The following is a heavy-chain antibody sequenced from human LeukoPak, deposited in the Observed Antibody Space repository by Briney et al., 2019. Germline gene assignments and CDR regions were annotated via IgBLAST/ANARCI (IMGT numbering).Heavy chain of an antibody. V-gene: IGHV3-21*01. CDR1: GFTFSSYT. CDR3: ASEVDYYDSSEDY. Sequence: GGSLRLSCAASGFTFSSYTMNWVRQAPGKGLEWVSSISSSSSYIYYVDSVKGRFTISRDNAKNSLYLQMNSLRAEDTAVYYCASEVDYYDSSEDYWGQGTLVTVSS. CDR2: ISSSSSYI. J-gene: IGHJ4*02. D-gene: IGHD3-22*01.